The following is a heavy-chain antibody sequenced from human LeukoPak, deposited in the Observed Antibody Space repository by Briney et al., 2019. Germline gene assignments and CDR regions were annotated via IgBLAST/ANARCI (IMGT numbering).Heavy chain of an antibody. CDR1: GFTFSSYV. CDR2: ISGSGDST. CDR3: AKNGDRGAYCTGGTCYPYFYYYMDV. D-gene: IGHD2-15*01. Sequence: PGGSLRLSCAASGFTFSSYVMSWVRQAPGKGLEWVSSISGSGDSTYYADSVKGRFTISRDNSKNTLYLQMNSLRAEDTAIYYCAKNGDRGAYCTGGTCYPYFYYYMDVWGKGTTVTI. V-gene: IGHV3-23*01. J-gene: IGHJ6*03.